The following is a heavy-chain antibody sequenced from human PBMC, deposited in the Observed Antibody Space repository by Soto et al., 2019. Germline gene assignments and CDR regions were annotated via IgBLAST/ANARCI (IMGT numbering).Heavy chain of an antibody. CDR2: LYSGGST. CDR3: DAYSHTGY. D-gene: IGHD3-16*01. V-gene: IGHV3-66*01. CDR1: GFTVSNNY. Sequence: EAQLVESGGDLVQPGGSLSLSCAASGFTVSNNYMSWVRQAPGKGLEWVSLLYSGGSTYYADYVKGRFTISRDSSKNTLYLQMNSLSAEDTAMYYCDAYSHTGYWGQGTLVTVSS. J-gene: IGHJ4*02.